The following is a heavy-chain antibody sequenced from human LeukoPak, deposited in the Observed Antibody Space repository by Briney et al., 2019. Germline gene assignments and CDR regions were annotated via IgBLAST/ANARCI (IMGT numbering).Heavy chain of an antibody. D-gene: IGHD3-9*01. Sequence: GGSLRLSCAGSGFTFSGYSLNWVRQAPGKGLEWVSSITSSGSSMYYADSVKGRFTISRDNAESSVYLQMNSLRVDDTGLYYCTRDIDDVLTGDDAFDVWGQGTVVTVPS. J-gene: IGHJ3*01. CDR3: TRDIDDVLTGDDAFDV. CDR2: ITSSGSSM. CDR1: GFTFSGYS. V-gene: IGHV3-21*03.